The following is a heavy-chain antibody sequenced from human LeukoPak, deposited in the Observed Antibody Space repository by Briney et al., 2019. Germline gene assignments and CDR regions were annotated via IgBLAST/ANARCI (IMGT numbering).Heavy chain of an antibody. J-gene: IGHJ6*02. V-gene: IGHV3-7*03. CDR3: ASTAYYYGMDV. CDR2: IKPDGSEK. CDR1: GFTFSSYW. Sequence: PGGSLRLSCAASGFTFSSYWMSWVRQAPGKGLEWVANIKPDGSEKKYVDSVKGRFTISRDNAKNSLCLQMNSLRAEDTAVYYCASTAYYYGMDVWGQGTTVTVSS.